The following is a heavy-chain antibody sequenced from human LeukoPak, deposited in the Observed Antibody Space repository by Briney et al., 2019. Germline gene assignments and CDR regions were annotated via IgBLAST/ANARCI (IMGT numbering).Heavy chain of an antibody. J-gene: IGHJ5*02. CDR2: IYTSGST. D-gene: IGHD3-3*01. Sequence: SETLSLTCTVSGGSISSYYWSWIRQPAGKGLEWIGRIYTSGSTNYNPSLKSRVTMSVDTSKNQFSLKLSSVTAADTAVYYCARAPPTVEWNWFDPWGQGTLVTVSS. CDR1: GGSISSYY. V-gene: IGHV4-4*07. CDR3: ARAPPTVEWNWFDP.